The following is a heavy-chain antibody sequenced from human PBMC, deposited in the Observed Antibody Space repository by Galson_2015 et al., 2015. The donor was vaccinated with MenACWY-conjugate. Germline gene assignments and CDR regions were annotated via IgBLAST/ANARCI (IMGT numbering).Heavy chain of an antibody. CDR2: IRTITGST. CDR1: GFTFSNSA. V-gene: IGHV3-23*01. J-gene: IGHJ6*03. CDR3: ARGGSASNVYYLVDV. D-gene: IGHD3-16*01. Sequence: SLRLSCATSGFTFSNSAMNWVRQAPGKGLEWVSGIRTITGSTYYADSVKGRFTISRDQSKNTLNLQMNSLRADDTAVYFCARGGSASNVYYLVDVWGKGTTVIVSS.